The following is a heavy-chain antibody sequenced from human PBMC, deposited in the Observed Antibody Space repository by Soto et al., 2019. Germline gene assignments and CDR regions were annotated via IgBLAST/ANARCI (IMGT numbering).Heavy chain of an antibody. J-gene: IGHJ4*02. Sequence: ASVKVSCKASGYTFTSYAMHWVRQAPGQRLEWMGWTNAGNGNTKYSQKFQGRVTITRDTSASTAYMELSSLRSEDTAVYYCARDRVAAAGTVDYWGQGTLVTVSS. D-gene: IGHD6-13*01. CDR2: TNAGNGNT. CDR3: ARDRVAAAGTVDY. V-gene: IGHV1-3*01. CDR1: GYTFTSYA.